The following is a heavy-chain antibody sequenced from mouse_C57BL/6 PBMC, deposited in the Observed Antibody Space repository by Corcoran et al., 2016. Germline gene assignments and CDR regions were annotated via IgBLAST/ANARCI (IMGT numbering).Heavy chain of an antibody. J-gene: IGHJ2*01. Sequence: EVQLQQSGPELVKPGASVKISCKASGYTFTDYYMNWVKQSHGKSLEWIGDINPNNGGTSYNQKFKGKATLTVDKSSSTAYMELRSLTSEDSAVYYCARCGNYERGDYGGQGTTLTVSS. CDR2: INPNNGGT. D-gene: IGHD2-1*01. CDR3: ARCGNYERGDY. V-gene: IGHV1-26*01. CDR1: GYTFTDYY.